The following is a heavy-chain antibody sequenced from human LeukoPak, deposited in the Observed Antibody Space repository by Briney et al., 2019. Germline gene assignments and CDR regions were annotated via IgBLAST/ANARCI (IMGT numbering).Heavy chain of an antibody. J-gene: IGHJ6*03. Sequence: PSETLSLTCAVYGGSFSGYYWSWIRQPPGKGLEWIGEINHSGSTNYNPSLKSRVTISVDTSKNQFSLKLSSVTAADTAVYYCARGYNWNYYYYYYYMDVWGKGTTVTVSS. CDR2: INHSGST. CDR3: ARGYNWNYYYYYYYMDV. CDR1: GGSFSGYY. D-gene: IGHD1-7*01. V-gene: IGHV4-34*01.